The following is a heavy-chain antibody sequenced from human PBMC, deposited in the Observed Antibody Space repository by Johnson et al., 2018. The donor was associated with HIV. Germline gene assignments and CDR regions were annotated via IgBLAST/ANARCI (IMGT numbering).Heavy chain of an antibody. Sequence: EVQLVESGGGLVQPGGSLRLSCAASGFNFDDYAMHWVRQGPGKGLEWVSLISWDGGSTYYGDSLKGRFTISRDNAKNSLYLQMNSLRAEDTAFYYCARGYYGSGSRVFDIWGQGTRVTVSS. CDR3: ARGYYGSGSRVFDI. V-gene: IGHV3-43D*04. CDR1: GFNFDDYA. J-gene: IGHJ3*02. D-gene: IGHD3-10*01. CDR2: ISWDGGST.